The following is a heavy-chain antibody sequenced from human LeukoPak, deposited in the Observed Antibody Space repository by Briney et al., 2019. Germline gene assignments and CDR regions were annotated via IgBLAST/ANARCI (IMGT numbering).Heavy chain of an antibody. CDR3: ARDPDSSYEWGPFDP. V-gene: IGHV6-1*01. CDR2: TYYRSNWNS. J-gene: IGHJ5*02. D-gene: IGHD1-26*01. Sequence: SQTLSLTCAISGDSVSSTSASWNWIRQSPSRGLEWLGRTYYRSNWNSDYAVSVKSRITINPDTSKNPFSLHLNSVTPEDTAVYYCARDPDSSYEWGPFDPWGQGTLVTVSS. CDR1: GDSVSSTSAS.